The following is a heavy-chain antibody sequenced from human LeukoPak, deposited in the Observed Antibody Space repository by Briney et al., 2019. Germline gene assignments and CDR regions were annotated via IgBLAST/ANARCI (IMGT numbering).Heavy chain of an antibody. CDR1: GFTFNNYV. D-gene: IGHD3-16*01. J-gene: IGHJ4*02. CDR2: MCNDGHST. Sequence: GESLTLSCSASGFTFNNYVMHWVRLAPGKRLEYVAAMCNDGHSTHYADSVRGRFIASRDNSMSTQYLQMSSLRAEDTAVYYCVREYLRLGGGADFQYFDYWGQGTLVTVSS. CDR3: VREYLRLGGGADFQYFDY. V-gene: IGHV3-64D*09.